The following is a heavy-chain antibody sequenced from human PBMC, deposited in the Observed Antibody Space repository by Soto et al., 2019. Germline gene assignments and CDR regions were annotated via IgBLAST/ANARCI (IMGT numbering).Heavy chain of an antibody. D-gene: IGHD3-3*01. J-gene: IGHJ5*02. CDR3: ERHARVVTGGWFDP. CDR1: GGSISSSSYY. CDR2: IYYSGST. V-gene: IGHV4-39*01. Sequence: QLQLQESGPGLVKPSETLSLTCTVSGGSISSSSYYWGWIRQPPGKGLEWIGSIYYSGSTYYNPSLKSRVPISVDTSKNQFSLKLSSVTAADTAVYYCERHARVVTGGWFDPWGQGTLVTVSS.